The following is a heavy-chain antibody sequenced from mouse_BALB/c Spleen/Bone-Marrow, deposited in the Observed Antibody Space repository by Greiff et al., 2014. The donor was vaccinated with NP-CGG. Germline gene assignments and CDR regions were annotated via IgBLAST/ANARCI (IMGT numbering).Heavy chain of an antibody. D-gene: IGHD1-2*01. V-gene: IGHV14-3*02. CDR3: ATYYYGYYFDY. J-gene: IGHJ2*01. CDR2: IDPANGNT. CDR1: GFNIKDTY. Sequence: DVHLVESGAELVKPGASVKLSCTASGFNIKDTYMHWVKQRPEQGLEWIGRIDPANGNTKYDPKFQGKATIKADTSSNTAYLQLSSLTSEDTAVYYCATYYYGYYFDYWGQGTTLTVSS.